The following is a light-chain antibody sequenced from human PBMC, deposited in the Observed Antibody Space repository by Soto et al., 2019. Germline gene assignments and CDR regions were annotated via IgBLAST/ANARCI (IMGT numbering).Light chain of an antibody. V-gene: IGLV1-44*01. Sequence: QSVLTQPPSASGTPGQRVTISCSGSSSNIGSNTVNWYQQLPGTAPTLLIYIDNQRPSGAPDRFSGSTSGTSASLAISGLQSEDEAAYYCATWDDSLNCVVFGGGTKLTVL. CDR3: ATWDDSLNCVV. J-gene: IGLJ2*01. CDR2: IDN. CDR1: SSNIGSNT.